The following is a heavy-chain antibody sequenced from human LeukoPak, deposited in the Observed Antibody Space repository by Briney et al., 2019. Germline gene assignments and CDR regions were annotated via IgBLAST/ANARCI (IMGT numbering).Heavy chain of an antibody. D-gene: IGHD1-26*01. CDR1: GFTFSSYA. Sequence: PGGSLRLPCAASGFTFSSYAMSWVRQAPGKGLEWVAVIWYDGSNKYYADSVKGRFTISRDNSKNTLYLQMNSLRAEDTAVYYCARAGIVGEYFDYWGQGTLVTVSS. J-gene: IGHJ4*02. CDR3: ARAGIVGEYFDY. CDR2: IWYDGSNK. V-gene: IGHV3-33*08.